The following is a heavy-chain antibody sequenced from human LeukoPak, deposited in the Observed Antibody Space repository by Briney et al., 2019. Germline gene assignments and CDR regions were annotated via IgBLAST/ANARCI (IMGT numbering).Heavy chain of an antibody. V-gene: IGHV1-46*01. CDR1: GYTFTSYY. J-gene: IGHJ6*03. CDR3: ATPVFHGSDPSLYYYYMDV. D-gene: IGHD3-10*01. Sequence: ASVKVSCKASGYTFTSYYMHWVRQAPGQGLEWMGIINPSGGSTSYAQKFQGRVTMTRDMSTSTVYMELSSLRSEDTAVYYCATPVFHGSDPSLYYYYMDVWGKGTTVTISS. CDR2: INPSGGST.